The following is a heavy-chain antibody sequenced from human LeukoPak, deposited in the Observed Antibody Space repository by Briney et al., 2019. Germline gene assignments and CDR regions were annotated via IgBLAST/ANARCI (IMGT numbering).Heavy chain of an antibody. D-gene: IGHD1-7*01. V-gene: IGHV3-15*04. CDR3: TTDEDWNYARKDV. CDR1: GFTFNYAW. Sequence: GGSLRLSCAASGFTFNYAWMSWVRQVPGKGLEWVGQTVSEIDGGTTDYATPVKGRFTISRDDSKSTLYLQMNSLKIEDTAVYYCTTDEDWNYARKDVWGQGATVIISS. J-gene: IGHJ6*02. CDR2: TVSEIDGGTT.